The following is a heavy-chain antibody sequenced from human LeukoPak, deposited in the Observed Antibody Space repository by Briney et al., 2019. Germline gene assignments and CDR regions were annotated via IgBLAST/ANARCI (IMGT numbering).Heavy chain of an antibody. D-gene: IGHD6-13*01. Sequence: GSLSLSCEGSGFTFSTYWMTWVRQAPGKGLEWVANINQHGSESYYVDSVEGRFLISRDNAKNSLYLQMNSLRAEDTAVYYCARGETVAAAGIYYYMDVWGKGTTVTVSS. CDR2: INQHGSES. CDR3: ARGETVAAAGIYYYMDV. J-gene: IGHJ6*03. CDR1: GFTFSTYW. V-gene: IGHV3-7*01.